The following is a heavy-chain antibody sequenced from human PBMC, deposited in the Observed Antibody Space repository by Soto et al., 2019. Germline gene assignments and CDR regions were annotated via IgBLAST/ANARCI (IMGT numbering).Heavy chain of an antibody. D-gene: IGHD3-22*01. CDR3: ARGNYYDTSGYYVFFDY. V-gene: IGHV4-30-2*01. CDR2: IYHSRST. J-gene: IGHJ4*02. Sequence: SETLSLTCAVSGGTISSGDYSWSCLRQPPGKGLEWIWYIYHSRSTYYNPSLKSRVTISVDRSKNQVSLKLSSVTAADTAVYYCARGNYYDTSGYYVFFDYWGQGTLVTVSS. CDR1: GGTISSGDYS.